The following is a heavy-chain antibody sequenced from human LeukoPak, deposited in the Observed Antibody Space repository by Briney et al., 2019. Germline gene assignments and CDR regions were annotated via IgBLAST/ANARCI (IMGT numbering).Heavy chain of an antibody. CDR2: ISAYNGNT. CDR3: ARVFLTGTTMLWFDP. D-gene: IGHD1-7*01. V-gene: IGHV1-18*01. Sequence: ASVKVSCKASGYTFTSYGISWVRQAPGQGLEWMGWISAYNGNTNYAQKLQGRVTMTTDTSTSTAYMELRSLRSDDTAVYYCARVFLTGTTMLWFDPWGQGTLVTVSS. J-gene: IGHJ5*02. CDR1: GYTFTSYG.